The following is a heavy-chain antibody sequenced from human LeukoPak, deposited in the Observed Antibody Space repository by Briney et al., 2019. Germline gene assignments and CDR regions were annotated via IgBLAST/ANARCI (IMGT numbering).Heavy chain of an antibody. D-gene: IGHD2-8*01. CDR1: GGSISTYY. CDR2: IYYSGST. Sequence: PSETLSLTCTVSGGSISTYYWSWIRQPPGKGLEWIGYIYYSGSTNYSPSLQSRVTISVDTSRNQFSLRLISVTAAGTAMYYCARSGTKTNGFDYWGQGTLVTVSS. V-gene: IGHV4-59*01. J-gene: IGHJ4*02. CDR3: ARSGTKTNGFDY.